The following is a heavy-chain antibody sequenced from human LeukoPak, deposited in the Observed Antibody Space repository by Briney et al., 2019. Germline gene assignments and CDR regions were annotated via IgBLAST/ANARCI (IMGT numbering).Heavy chain of an antibody. CDR3: ARGPGRRQQLLSAFDI. D-gene: IGHD6-13*01. J-gene: IGHJ3*02. CDR2: INPNSGGT. V-gene: IGHV1-2*02. Sequence: GASVKVSCKASGYTFTGYYMHWVRQAPGQGLEWMGWINPNSGGTNYAQKFQGRVTMTRDTSISTAYMELSRLRSDDTAVYYCARGPGRRQQLLSAFDIWGQGTMVTVSS. CDR1: GYTFTGYY.